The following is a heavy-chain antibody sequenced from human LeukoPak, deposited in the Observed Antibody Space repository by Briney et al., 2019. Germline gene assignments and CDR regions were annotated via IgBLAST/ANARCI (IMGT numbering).Heavy chain of an antibody. V-gene: IGHV3-NL1*01. D-gene: IGHD2-15*01. CDR3: AKGGYTTWFDP. CDR2: IRSSGGDT. J-gene: IGHJ5*02. Sequence: PGGSLRLSCAASGFTFSSYGMHWVRQAPGKGLEWVSNIRSSGGDTYYTDSVKGRFTISRDNSKNTLYLQMNSLRAEDTAVYYCAKGGYTTWFDPWGQGTLVTVSS. CDR1: GFTFSSYG.